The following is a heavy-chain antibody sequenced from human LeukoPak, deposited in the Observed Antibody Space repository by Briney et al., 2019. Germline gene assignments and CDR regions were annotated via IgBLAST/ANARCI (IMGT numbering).Heavy chain of an antibody. CDR2: ISSDGINK. Sequence: GGSLRLSCAASGFTFSTDGMHWVRQAPGKGLEWVAKISSDGINKYYGDSVKGRFTISRDNSKSTLFLQMNSPRVEDTAVYYCAKESGGPPVRKLHYWGQGTLVTVSS. J-gene: IGHJ4*02. V-gene: IGHV3-30*18. D-gene: IGHD1-14*01. CDR1: GFTFSTDG. CDR3: AKESGGPPVRKLHY.